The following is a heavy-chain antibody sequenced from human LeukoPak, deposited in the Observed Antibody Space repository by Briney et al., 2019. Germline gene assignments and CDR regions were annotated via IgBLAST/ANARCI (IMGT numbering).Heavy chain of an antibody. CDR2: INPSGGST. D-gene: IGHD3-10*01. CDR3: AKVGPLVFDY. Sequence: ASVKVSCKASGYTFTSYYMHWVRQAPGQGLEWMGIINPSGGSTNYAQKFQGRVTMTRDTSTSTIYMELSSLRFEDTAVYYCAKVGPLVFDYWGQGTLVTVSS. CDR1: GYTFTSYY. J-gene: IGHJ4*02. V-gene: IGHV1-46*03.